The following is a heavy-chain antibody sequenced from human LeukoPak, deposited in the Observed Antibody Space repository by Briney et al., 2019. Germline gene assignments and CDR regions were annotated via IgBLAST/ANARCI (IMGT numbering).Heavy chain of an antibody. Sequence: GGSLRLSCAASGFIFSNFGMHWVRQAPGKGLEWVAVIWYDGNYKYYGDSVKGRFTISRDNSKNTLYLQMNRLRPEDTAVYYCAKVGGPPLSVDQYLYMDVWGKGTTVSVSS. V-gene: IGHV3-30*02. CDR1: GFIFSNFG. CDR2: IWYDGNYK. CDR3: AKVGGPPLSVDQYLYMDV. D-gene: IGHD2-2*01. J-gene: IGHJ6*03.